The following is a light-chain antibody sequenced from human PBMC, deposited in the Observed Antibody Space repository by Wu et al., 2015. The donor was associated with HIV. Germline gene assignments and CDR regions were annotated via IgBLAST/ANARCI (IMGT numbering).Light chain of an antibody. V-gene: IGKV3-20*01. CDR3: QQYGSSPRGFT. CDR2: GAS. Sequence: EIVLTQSPGTLSLSPGERATLSCRASQSVSSSYLAWYQQKPGQAPRLLIYGASSRATGIPDRVQWQWVWGQTSLSPSADWSLKILQCITVQQYGSSPRGFTFGPGTKVDIK. J-gene: IGKJ3*01. CDR1: QSVSSSY.